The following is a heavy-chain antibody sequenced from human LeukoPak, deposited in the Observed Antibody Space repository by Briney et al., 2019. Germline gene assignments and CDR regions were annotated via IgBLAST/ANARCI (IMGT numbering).Heavy chain of an antibody. CDR3: ARRRGRYFDWLSNAFDI. J-gene: IGHJ3*02. Sequence: PSETLSLTCAVYGGSFSGYYWSWIRQPPGKGLEWIGEINHSGSTNYNPSLKSRVTISVDTSMNQFSLKLSSVTAADTAVYYCARRRGRYFDWLSNAFDIWGQGTMVTVSS. CDR1: GGSFSGYY. CDR2: INHSGST. V-gene: IGHV4-34*01. D-gene: IGHD3-9*01.